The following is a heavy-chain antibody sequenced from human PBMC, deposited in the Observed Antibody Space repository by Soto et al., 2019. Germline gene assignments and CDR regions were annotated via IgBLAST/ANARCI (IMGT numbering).Heavy chain of an antibody. Sequence: LRLSCAASGSTFSSYAMSWVRQAPGKGLEWVSAISGSGGSTYYADSVKGRFTISRDNSKNTLYLQMNSLRAEDTAVYYCAKPPYYYDSSGYYYGYNWFDPWGQGTLVTVSS. CDR2: ISGSGGST. CDR1: GSTFSSYA. CDR3: AKPPYYYDSSGYYYGYNWFDP. J-gene: IGHJ5*02. D-gene: IGHD3-22*01. V-gene: IGHV3-23*01.